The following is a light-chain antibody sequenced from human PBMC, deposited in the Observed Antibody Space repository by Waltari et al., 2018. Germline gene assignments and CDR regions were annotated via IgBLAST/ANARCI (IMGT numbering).Light chain of an antibody. CDR1: QSVSRS. Sequence: EIVLTQSPCTLSLSPGERATLSCRASQSVSRSLAWYQQKAGQAPRLLIYGAFNRATGIPDRFSGSGSGTDFSLTISRLEPEDFAVYYCQHYVRLPATFGQGTKVEIK. CDR2: GAF. J-gene: IGKJ1*01. V-gene: IGKV3-20*01. CDR3: QHYVRLPAT.